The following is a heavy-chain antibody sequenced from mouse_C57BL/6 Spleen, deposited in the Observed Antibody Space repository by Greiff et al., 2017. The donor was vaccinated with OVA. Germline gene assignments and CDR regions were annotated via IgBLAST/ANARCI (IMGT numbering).Heavy chain of an antibody. D-gene: IGHD2-5*01. CDR2: INPGSGGT. V-gene: IGHV1-54*01. CDR3: ARSRNYSSSRGFAY. CDR1: GYAFTNYL. J-gene: IGHJ3*01. Sequence: QLQQSGAELVRPGTSVKVSCKASGYAFTNYLIEWVKQRPGQGLEWIGVINPGSGGTNYNEKFKGKATLTADKSSSTAYMQRSSLTSEDSAVYFCARSRNYSSSRGFAYWGQGTLVTVSA.